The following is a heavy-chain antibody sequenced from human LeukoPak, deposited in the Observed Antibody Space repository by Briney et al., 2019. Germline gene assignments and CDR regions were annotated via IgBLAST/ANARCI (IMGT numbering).Heavy chain of an antibody. D-gene: IGHD1-26*01. J-gene: IGHJ6*02. CDR1: GDSLSSNSAA. CDR3: ARGGWELLPYYYYGMDV. Sequence: SQTLSLTCALSGDSLSSNSAAWNWLRQSPSRGLEWLGRTYYRSKWYNDYAVSVKSRITINPDTSKNQFSLQLNSVTPEDTAVYYCARGGWELLPYYYYGMDVWGQGTTVTVSS. V-gene: IGHV6-1*01. CDR2: TYYRSKWYN.